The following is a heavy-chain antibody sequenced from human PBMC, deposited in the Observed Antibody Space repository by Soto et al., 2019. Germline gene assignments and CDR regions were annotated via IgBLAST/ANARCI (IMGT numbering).Heavy chain of an antibody. V-gene: IGHV5-51*01. J-gene: IGHJ6*02. D-gene: IGHD2-2*01. CDR1: GYSFTSYW. CDR2: IYPGDSDT. Sequence: PGESLKISCKGSGYSFTSYWIGWVRQMPGKGLEWMGIIYPGDSDTRYSPSFQGQATISADKSISTAYLQWSSLKASDTAMYYCARRKRGYCCSTSCYDARPKYYYYYGMDVWGQGTTVTVSS. CDR3: ARRKRGYCCSTSCYDARPKYYYYYGMDV.